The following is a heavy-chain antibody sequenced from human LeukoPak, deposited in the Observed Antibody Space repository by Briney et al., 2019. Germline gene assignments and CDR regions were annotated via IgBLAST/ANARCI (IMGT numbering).Heavy chain of an antibody. V-gene: IGHV3-7*01. Sequence: GGSLRLSCAASGFTLSNYWMSWVRQAPGKGLEWVANIKQDGSEKYYVDSVKGRFTISRDNAKNSLYLQMNSLRAEDTAVYYCARDSRSGRDYWGQGTLVTVSS. D-gene: IGHD6-19*01. J-gene: IGHJ4*02. CDR2: IKQDGSEK. CDR3: ARDSRSGRDY. CDR1: GFTLSNYW.